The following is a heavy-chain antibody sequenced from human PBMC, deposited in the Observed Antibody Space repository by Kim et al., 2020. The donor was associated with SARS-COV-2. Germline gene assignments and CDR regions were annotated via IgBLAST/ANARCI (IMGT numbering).Heavy chain of an antibody. V-gene: IGHV4-38-2*02. D-gene: IGHD3-10*02. Sequence: SETLSLTCTVSGYSISSGYYWGWIRQPPGKGLEWIGSIYHSGSTYYNPSLKSRVTISVDTSKNQFSLKLSSVTAADTAVYYCARDLGVRAAGPGNWGQGTLVTVSS. CDR2: IYHSGST. CDR3: ARDLGVRAAGPGN. J-gene: IGHJ4*02. CDR1: GYSISSGYY.